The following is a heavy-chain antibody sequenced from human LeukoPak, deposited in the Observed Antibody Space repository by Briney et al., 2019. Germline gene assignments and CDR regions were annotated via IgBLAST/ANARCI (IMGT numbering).Heavy chain of an antibody. CDR2: IKPNSGAT. Sequence: ASVKVSCKASGYTFTGYYVHWVRQAPGQGLEWMGWIKPNSGATNYAQKFQGRVTMTSDTSISTAYMELSSLRSDDTAVYYGARKSAVRKTSEFDYWGQGTLVTVSS. V-gene: IGHV1-2*02. CDR1: GYTFTGYY. J-gene: IGHJ4*02. CDR3: ARKSAVRKTSEFDY. D-gene: IGHD2-2*01.